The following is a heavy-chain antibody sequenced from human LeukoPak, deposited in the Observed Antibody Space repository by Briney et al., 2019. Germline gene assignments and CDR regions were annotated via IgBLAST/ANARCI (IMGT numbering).Heavy chain of an antibody. Sequence: GGSLRLSCVGSGFTFSNYWMHWVRHVPGKGPVWISRIAGDGSSVIDADSVKGRFTISRDNSKNSLYLQMNTLRTEDNALYYCAKGHGSRTGDFEYWGQGTLVTVSS. D-gene: IGHD3-10*01. V-gene: IGHV3-74*01. CDR1: GFTFSNYW. CDR2: IAGDGSSV. CDR3: AKGHGSRTGDFEY. J-gene: IGHJ4*02.